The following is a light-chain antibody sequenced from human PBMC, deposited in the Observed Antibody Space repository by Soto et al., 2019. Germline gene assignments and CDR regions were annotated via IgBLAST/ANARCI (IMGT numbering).Light chain of an antibody. CDR3: QQRQYWPPIT. Sequence: EIVLTQSPGTLSLSPWERATLSCMASQSVSSSYLAWYQQKPGQAPRLLIYGASSRATGIPDRFSGSGSGTDFTLTISSLEPEDCAIYYCQQRQYWPPITFGQGTRLEIK. CDR2: GAS. J-gene: IGKJ5*01. V-gene: IGKV3D-20*02. CDR1: QSVSSSY.